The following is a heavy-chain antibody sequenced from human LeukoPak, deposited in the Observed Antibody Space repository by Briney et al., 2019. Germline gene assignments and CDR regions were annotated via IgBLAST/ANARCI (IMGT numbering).Heavy chain of an antibody. CDR2: ISGSGGST. CDR1: GFTFSSYA. J-gene: IGHJ4*02. Sequence: PGGSLRLSCAASGFTFSSYAISWVRQAPGKGLEWVSAISGSGGSTYYADSVKGRFTISRDNSKNTLYLQMNSLRAEDTAVYYCAKTAYGGNSGYYFDYWGQGTLVTVSS. D-gene: IGHD4-23*01. CDR3: AKTAYGGNSGYYFDY. V-gene: IGHV3-23*01.